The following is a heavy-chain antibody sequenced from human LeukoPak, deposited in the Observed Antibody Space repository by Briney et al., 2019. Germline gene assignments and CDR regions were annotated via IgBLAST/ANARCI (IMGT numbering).Heavy chain of an antibody. J-gene: IGHJ6*02. D-gene: IGHD3-10*01. CDR2: IRYDGSNK. V-gene: IGHV3-30*02. CDR3: AKDRRITMVRGVRNYGMDV. CDR1: GFTFSSYG. Sequence: SGGSLRLSCAASGFTFSSYGMHWVRQAPGKGLEWAAFIRYDGSNKYYADSVKGRSTISRDNSKNTLYLQMNSLRAEDTAVYYCAKDRRITMVRGVRNYGMDVWGQGTTVTVSS.